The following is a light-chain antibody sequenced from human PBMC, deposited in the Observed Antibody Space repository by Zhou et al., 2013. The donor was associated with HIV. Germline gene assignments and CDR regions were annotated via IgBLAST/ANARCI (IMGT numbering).Light chain of an antibody. CDR1: QGIATY. CDR3: QQYHSFPIT. J-gene: IGKJ4*01. V-gene: IGKV1-9*01. CDR2: RAS. Sequence: IQLTQSPSFLSASVGDRVTFTCRASQGIATYLAWYLQKPGEAPNLLIYRASTLQSGVPSRFSGSGSVTEFTLTISSLQPEDSGTYYCQQYHSFPITFGGGTKVEI.